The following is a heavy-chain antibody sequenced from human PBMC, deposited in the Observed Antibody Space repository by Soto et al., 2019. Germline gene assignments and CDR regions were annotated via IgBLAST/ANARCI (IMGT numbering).Heavy chain of an antibody. Sequence: EVQLVESGGGLVQPGRSLRLSCAASGFTFDDYAMHWVRQAPGKGLEWVSGISWNSGSIGYADSVKGRFTISRDNAKNSLYLQMNSLRAEDTALYYCAKDIRDYDFWSGHAFDIWGQGTMVTVPS. CDR2: ISWNSGSI. V-gene: IGHV3-9*01. D-gene: IGHD3-3*01. J-gene: IGHJ3*02. CDR1: GFTFDDYA. CDR3: AKDIRDYDFWSGHAFDI.